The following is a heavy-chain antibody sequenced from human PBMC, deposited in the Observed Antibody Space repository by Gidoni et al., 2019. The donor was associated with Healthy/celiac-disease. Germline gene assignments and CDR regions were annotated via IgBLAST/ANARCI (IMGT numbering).Heavy chain of an antibody. CDR2: LIAYNGNT. CDR1: GYTFTSSG. J-gene: IGHJ4*02. CDR3: ARAAYDFWSGYEFPDY. Sequence: QVQLVQSGAEVKKPGASVTVSCKASGYTFTSSGISGMRQAPGQGLELMGWLIAYNGNTNDAQTLQGSGTMTTDTSTSTAYMELRSMRSDDTAVYYCARAAYDFWSGYEFPDYWGQGTLVTVSS. V-gene: IGHV1-18*01. D-gene: IGHD3-3*01.